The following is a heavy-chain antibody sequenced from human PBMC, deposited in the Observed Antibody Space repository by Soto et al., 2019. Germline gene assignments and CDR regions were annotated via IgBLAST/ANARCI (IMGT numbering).Heavy chain of an antibody. CDR3: ARDPPSYYYDSSGFDY. D-gene: IGHD3-22*01. CDR2: ISGSTSYI. Sequence: LRLSFAASGFTFSSYSMNWVRQGPGKGLQWVASISGSTSYIYYADLVKGQFTISRDNAKNSLYLQMNSLRAEDTAVYYCARDPPSYYYDSSGFDYWGQGTLVTVSS. V-gene: IGHV3-21*01. J-gene: IGHJ4*02. CDR1: GFTFSSYS.